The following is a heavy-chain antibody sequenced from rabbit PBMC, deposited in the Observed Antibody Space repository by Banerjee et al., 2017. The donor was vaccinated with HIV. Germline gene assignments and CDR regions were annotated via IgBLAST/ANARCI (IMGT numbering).Heavy chain of an antibody. V-gene: IGHV1S47*01. CDR1: GFDFSSNA. Sequence: QEQLVESGGGLVKPEGSLTLTCKASGFDFSSNAMCWVRQAPGKGLEWIACIYNGDGTTYYASWAKGRFTISKTSSTTVTLQMTSLTAADTATYFCARAVGYADYGYDLWGPGTLVTVS. J-gene: IGHJ4*01. CDR3: ARAVGYADYGYDL. D-gene: IGHD6-1*01. CDR2: IYNGDGTT.